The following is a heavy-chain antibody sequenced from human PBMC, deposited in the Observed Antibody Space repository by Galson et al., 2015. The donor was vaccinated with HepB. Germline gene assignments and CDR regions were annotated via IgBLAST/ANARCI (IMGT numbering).Heavy chain of an antibody. CDR2: ISSSSSYI. CDR1: GFTFSSYS. V-gene: IGHV3-21*01. Sequence: SLRLSCAASGFTFSSYSMNWVRQAPGKGLEWVSSISSSSSYIYYADSVKGRFTISRDNAKGSLYLQMNSLRAEDTAVYYCAREGNLEGIQLWFITPGVDAFDIWGQGTMVTVSS. CDR3: AREGNLEGIQLWFITPGVDAFDI. D-gene: IGHD5-18*01. J-gene: IGHJ3*02.